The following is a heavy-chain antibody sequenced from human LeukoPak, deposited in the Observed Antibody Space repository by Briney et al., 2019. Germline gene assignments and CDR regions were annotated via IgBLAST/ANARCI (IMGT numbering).Heavy chain of an antibody. V-gene: IGHV4-39*01. CDR3: AASGMTTVTFFDY. CDR1: GDSITSSSYY. CDR2: IYSYSGST. Sequence: SETLSLTCTVSGDSITSSSYYWGWTRQPPGMGLEWIGTIYSYSGSTYYNPSLKSRVTISVDTSKNQFSLKLTSVTAADTAVYYCAASGMTTVTFFDYWGQGTLVTVSS. D-gene: IGHD4-17*01. J-gene: IGHJ4*02.